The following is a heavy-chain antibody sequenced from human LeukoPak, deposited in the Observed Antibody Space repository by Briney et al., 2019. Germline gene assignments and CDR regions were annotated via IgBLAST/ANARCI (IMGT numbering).Heavy chain of an antibody. CDR2: ISAYNGNT. J-gene: IGHJ4*02. D-gene: IGHD3-16*02. Sequence: WASVKVSCKASGYTFTSYGISWVRQAPGQGLEWMGWISAYNGNTNYAQKLQGRVTMTTDTSTSTAYMELRSLRSDDTAVYYCARNIMITFGGVIVFDYWGQGTLVTVSS. V-gene: IGHV1-18*01. CDR3: ARNIMITFGGVIVFDY. CDR1: GYTFTSYG.